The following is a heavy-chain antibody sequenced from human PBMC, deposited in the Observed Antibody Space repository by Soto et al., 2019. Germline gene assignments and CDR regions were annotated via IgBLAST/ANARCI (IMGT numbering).Heavy chain of an antibody. CDR3: AKDIGALYSSGWYDY. J-gene: IGHJ4*02. V-gene: IGHV3-9*01. Sequence: EVQLVESGGGLVQPGRSLRLSCAASGFTFDDYAMHWVRQAPGKGLEWVSGSSWNSGSIGYADSVKGRFTISRDNAKNYLYLQMNSLRAEDTALYYCAKDIGALYSSGWYDYWGQGTLVTVSS. D-gene: IGHD6-19*01. CDR1: GFTFDDYA. CDR2: SSWNSGSI.